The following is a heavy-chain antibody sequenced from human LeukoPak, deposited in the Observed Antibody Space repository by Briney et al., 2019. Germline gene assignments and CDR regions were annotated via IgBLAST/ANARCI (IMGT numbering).Heavy chain of an antibody. J-gene: IGHJ4*02. Sequence: PSGSLRLSCAASGFTFSSYSMNWVRQAPGEGLEWVSSISSNCSDIYSAHSVKGRFTISRDNAKNSLYLQMNSLRAEDTAVYYCARESGRTAVATIDYWGQGTLVSVSA. CDR1: GFTFSSYS. V-gene: IGHV3-21*01. CDR2: ISSNCSDI. D-gene: IGHD6-19*01. CDR3: ARESGRTAVATIDY.